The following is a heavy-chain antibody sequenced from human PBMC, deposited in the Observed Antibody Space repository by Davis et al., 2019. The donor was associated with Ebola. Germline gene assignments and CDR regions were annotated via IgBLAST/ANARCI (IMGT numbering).Heavy chain of an antibody. Sequence: GESLKISCKTSGYSFTNFWIAWVRQMPGKGLEWMGIIYPGDSDTRYSPSFQGQVTISADESISTAYLQWSSLKASDTAMYYCARGTSLARNFDNWGQGTLVTVSS. D-gene: IGHD3-3*02. CDR2: IYPGDSDT. V-gene: IGHV5-51*01. CDR3: ARGTSLARNFDN. J-gene: IGHJ4*02. CDR1: GYSFTNFW.